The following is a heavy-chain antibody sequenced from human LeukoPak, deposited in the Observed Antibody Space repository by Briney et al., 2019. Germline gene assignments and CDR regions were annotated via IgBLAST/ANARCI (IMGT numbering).Heavy chain of an antibody. D-gene: IGHD6-19*01. V-gene: IGHV5-51*01. CDR3: ARLEVAVAGYYYYYGMDV. CDR1: GYSFTSYW. Sequence: GESLKISCKGSGYSFTSYWIGWVCQMPGKGLEWMGIIYPGDSDTRYSPSFQGQVTISADKSISTAYLQWSSLKASDTAMYYCARLEVAVAGYYYYYGMDVGGQGTTVTVSS. J-gene: IGHJ6*02. CDR2: IYPGDSDT.